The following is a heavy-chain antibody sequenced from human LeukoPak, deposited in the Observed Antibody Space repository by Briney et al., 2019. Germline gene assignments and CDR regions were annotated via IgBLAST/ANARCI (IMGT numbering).Heavy chain of an antibody. Sequence: SGPTLVNPTQTLTLTCTFSGFSLSTSGVGVGWIRQPPGKALEWLALIYWNDDKHYSPSLKSRLTITKDTSKNQVVLTMTNMDPVDTATYYCAHYPNNIAVAGTLDYWGQGTLVTVSS. CDR3: AHYPNNIAVAGTLDY. CDR2: IYWNDDK. CDR1: GFSLSTSGVG. D-gene: IGHD6-19*01. J-gene: IGHJ4*02. V-gene: IGHV2-5*01.